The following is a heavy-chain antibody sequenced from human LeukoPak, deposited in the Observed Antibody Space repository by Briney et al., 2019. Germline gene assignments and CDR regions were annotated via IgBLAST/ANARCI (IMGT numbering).Heavy chain of an antibody. D-gene: IGHD3-10*01. CDR2: ISSSGNTI. Sequence: GGSLRLSCAASGLTPRSYEMNGVREARGKALEGVSYISSSGNTIYYTDSVKGRFTISRDNAKNSLYLQMNSLGAEDTAVYYCARGYDSGSYYYYYGMDVWGKGTTVTVSS. J-gene: IGHJ6*04. V-gene: IGHV3-48*03. CDR1: GLTPRSYE. CDR3: ARGYDSGSYYYYYGMDV.